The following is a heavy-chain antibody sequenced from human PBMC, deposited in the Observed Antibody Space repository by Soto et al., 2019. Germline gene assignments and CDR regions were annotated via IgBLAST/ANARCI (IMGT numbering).Heavy chain of an antibody. CDR2: IYPGDSDT. D-gene: IGHD6-19*01. V-gene: IGHV5-51*01. CDR3: ARRIAVAGYENWFDP. CDR1: GYSFTSYW. J-gene: IGHJ5*02. Sequence: PGESLKISCKGSGYSFTSYWMGWVRQMPGKGLEWMGIIYPGDSDTRYSPSFQGQVTISADKSISTAYLQWSSLKASDTAMYYCARRIAVAGYENWFDPWGQGTLVTVSS.